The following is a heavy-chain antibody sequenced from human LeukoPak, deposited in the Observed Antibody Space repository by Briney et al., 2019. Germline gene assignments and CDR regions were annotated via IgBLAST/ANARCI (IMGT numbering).Heavy chain of an antibody. CDR1: GFTFSSYN. V-gene: IGHV3-30-3*01. CDR2: ISYDGSNQ. Sequence: GGSLRLSCAASGFTFSSYNMHWVRQAPGKGLEWVALISYDGSNQLYADSVRGRFTISRDNSKSTLRLQLNSLRVEDTAVYYCARIDILTGYAAVGDCWGQGALVTVSS. D-gene: IGHD3-9*01. CDR3: ARIDILTGYAAVGDC. J-gene: IGHJ4*02.